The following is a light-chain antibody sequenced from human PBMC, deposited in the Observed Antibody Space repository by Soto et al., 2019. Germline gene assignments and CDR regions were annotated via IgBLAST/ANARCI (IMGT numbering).Light chain of an antibody. CDR3: SSYTSSSTLVYV. Sequence: QSALTQPPSASGSPGQSVTISCTGTKNDIGVYDFVSWYQHHPGKAPRLIIYEVVQRPSGVPDRFSGSKSGNTASLTVSGLQAADEADYYCSSYTSSSTLVYVFGTGTKVTVL. CDR1: KNDIGVYDF. V-gene: IGLV2-8*01. J-gene: IGLJ1*01. CDR2: EVV.